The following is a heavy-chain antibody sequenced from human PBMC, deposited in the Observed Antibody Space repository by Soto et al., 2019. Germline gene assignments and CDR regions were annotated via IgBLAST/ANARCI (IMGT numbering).Heavy chain of an antibody. Sequence: QVQLQESGPGLVKPSETLSLTCTVSGDSIGDFFWSWIRQSPGKGLEWIGAFYHMGPTKFNPSLKSRVTISVGTSKNQASLNLTSVTAADTAVYYCARISGYDFTFDHWGQGTLVTVSS. CDR3: ARISGYDFTFDH. D-gene: IGHD5-12*01. CDR2: FYHMGPT. V-gene: IGHV4-59*01. J-gene: IGHJ4*02. CDR1: GDSIGDFF.